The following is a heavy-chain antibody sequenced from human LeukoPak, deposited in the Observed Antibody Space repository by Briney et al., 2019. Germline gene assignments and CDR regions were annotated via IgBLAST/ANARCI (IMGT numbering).Heavy chain of an antibody. CDR1: GYTFTSYD. D-gene: IGHD5-24*01. Sequence: ASVKVSCKASGYTFTSYDINWVRQATGQGLEWMGWMNPNSGNTGYAQKFQGRVTITADESTSTAYMELSSLRSEDTAIYYCARIRDGYNDAYDLWGQGTVVTVPS. CDR2: MNPNSGNT. CDR3: ARIRDGYNDAYDL. V-gene: IGHV1-8*01. J-gene: IGHJ3*01.